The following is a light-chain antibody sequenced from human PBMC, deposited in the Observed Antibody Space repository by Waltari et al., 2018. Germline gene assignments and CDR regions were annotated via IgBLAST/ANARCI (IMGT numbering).Light chain of an antibody. CDR3: QVWDSNTAV. CDR1: NICSKT. J-gene: IGLJ2*01. V-gene: IGLV3-9*01. Sequence: SYELTQPLSVSVALGQTARMTWGGTNICSKTVHWYQQKPGQAPVLVIYRDSNRPSGIPERFSGSNSGNTVTLTISRAQAGDEADFYCQVWDSNTAVFGGGTKLTVL. CDR2: RDS.